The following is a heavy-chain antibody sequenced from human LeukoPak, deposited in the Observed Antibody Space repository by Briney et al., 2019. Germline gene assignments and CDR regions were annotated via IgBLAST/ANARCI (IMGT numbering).Heavy chain of an antibody. D-gene: IGHD3-3*01. CDR3: ARVGYERAYDY. V-gene: IGHV4-59*12. CDR2: IYYSVST. J-gene: IGHJ4*02. Sequence: SETLSLTCTVSGGSISSYYWSWIRQPPGKGLEWIGYIYYSVSTNYNPSLQSRVTISVDTSKNQFSLKLSSVTAADTAVYYCARVGYERAYDYWGQGTLVTVSS. CDR1: GGSISSYY.